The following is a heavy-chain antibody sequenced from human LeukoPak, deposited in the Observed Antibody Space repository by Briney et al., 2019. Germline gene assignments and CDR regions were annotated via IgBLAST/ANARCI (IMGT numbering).Heavy chain of an antibody. CDR3: ARDGHSSGYYLDY. J-gene: IGHJ4*02. Sequence: GRSLRLSCAASGFTFNNYAMHWVRQAPGKGLEWVAVIWYDGSNKYYADSVKGRFTISRDNSKNTLYLQMNSLRAEDTAVYYCARDGHSSGYYLDYWGQGTLVTVSS. CDR1: GFTFNNYA. V-gene: IGHV3-33*08. CDR2: IWYDGSNK. D-gene: IGHD3-22*01.